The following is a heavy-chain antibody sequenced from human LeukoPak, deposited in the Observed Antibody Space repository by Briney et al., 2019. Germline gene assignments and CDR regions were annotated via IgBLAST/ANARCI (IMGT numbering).Heavy chain of an antibody. CDR1: GFTFSNYW. Sequence: PGGSLRLSCAASGFTFSNYWMSWVRQAPGKGLEWVSSISARGISTYYADSVKGRFTISRDNSKNTLYLQMNSLRGDDIGVYYCAKSFDFSNGHSPILTPFDYWGQGTLVSVSS. D-gene: IGHD3-3*01. CDR3: AKSFDFSNGHSPILTPFDY. CDR2: ISARGIST. J-gene: IGHJ4*02. V-gene: IGHV3-23*01.